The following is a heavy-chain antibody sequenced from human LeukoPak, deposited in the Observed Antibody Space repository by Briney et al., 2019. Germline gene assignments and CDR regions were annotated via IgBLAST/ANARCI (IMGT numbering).Heavy chain of an antibody. Sequence: SGTLSLTCAVSGGSISSSNWWSWVRQPPGKGLEWIGEIYHSGSTNYNPSLKSRVTISVDTSKNQFSLKLSSVTAADTAVYYCARARVPGRSGWPPFDYWGQGTLVTVSS. CDR2: IYHSGST. CDR3: ARARVPGRSGWPPFDY. V-gene: IGHV4-4*02. CDR1: GGSISSSNW. D-gene: IGHD6-19*01. J-gene: IGHJ4*02.